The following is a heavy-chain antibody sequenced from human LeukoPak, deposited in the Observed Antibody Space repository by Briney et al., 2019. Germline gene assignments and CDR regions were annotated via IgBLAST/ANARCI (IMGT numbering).Heavy chain of an antibody. Sequence: PGGSLRLSCTVSGFTVSSNSMSWVRQAPGKGLEWVSFIYSDNTHYSDSVKGRFTISRDNSKNTLYLQMNSLRAEDTAVYYCTSRNYYGSGSPLPHFDIWGQGTMVTVSS. CDR3: TSRNYYGSGSPLPHFDI. CDR2: IYSDNT. D-gene: IGHD3-10*01. CDR1: GFTVSSNS. V-gene: IGHV3-53*01. J-gene: IGHJ3*02.